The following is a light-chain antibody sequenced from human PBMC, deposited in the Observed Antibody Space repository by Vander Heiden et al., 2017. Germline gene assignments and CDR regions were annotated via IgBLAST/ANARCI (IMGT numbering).Light chain of an antibody. CDR1: QSISSY. CDR3: QQSYSTPPLT. V-gene: IGKV1-39*01. CDR2: AAS. Sequence: DFQMPQAPSSLSASVGDRVTITCRASQSISSYLNWYQQKPGKAPKLLIYAASSLQSGGPSRFSGSGSGTDFTLTISSLQPEDFATYYCQQSYSTPPLTFGGGTKVEIK. J-gene: IGKJ4*01.